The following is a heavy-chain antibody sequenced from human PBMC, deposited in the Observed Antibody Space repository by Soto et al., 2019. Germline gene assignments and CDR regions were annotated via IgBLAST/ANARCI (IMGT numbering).Heavy chain of an antibody. CDR3: ARGVSSSWYGSVLGDYYYYYGMDV. CDR2: IYYSGST. J-gene: IGHJ6*01. CDR1: GGSVSSGSYY. Sequence: SETPSLTCTVSGGSVSSGSYYWSWIRQPPGKGLEWIGYIYYSGSTNYNPSLKSRVTISVDTSKNQFSLKLSSVTAADTAVYYCARGVSSSWYGSVLGDYYYYYGMDVWGQGTTVTVSS. V-gene: IGHV4-61*01. D-gene: IGHD6-13*01.